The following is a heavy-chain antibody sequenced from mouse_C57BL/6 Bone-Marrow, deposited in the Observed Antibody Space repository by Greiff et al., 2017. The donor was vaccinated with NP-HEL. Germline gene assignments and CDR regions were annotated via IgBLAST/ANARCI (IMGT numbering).Heavy chain of an antibody. Sequence: VQLQQSGPELVKPGASVKISCKASGYTFTDYYMNWVKQSHGKSLEWIGDINPNNGVTSYNQKFKGKATLTVDKSSSTAYMEIRSLTSEDSAVYYCARVSAVVGWYFDYWGQGTTLTVSS. CDR1: GYTFTDYY. CDR3: ARVSAVVGWYFDY. V-gene: IGHV1-26*01. J-gene: IGHJ2*01. D-gene: IGHD1-1*01. CDR2: INPNNGVT.